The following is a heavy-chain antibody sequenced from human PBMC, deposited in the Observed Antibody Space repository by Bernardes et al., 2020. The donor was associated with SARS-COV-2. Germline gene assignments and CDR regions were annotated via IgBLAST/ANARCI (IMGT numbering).Heavy chain of an antibody. D-gene: IGHD6-13*01. CDR1: GFTFNNYS. J-gene: IGHJ4*02. V-gene: IGHV3-23*01. CDR2: ISGGGGSA. Sequence: GGSLRLSCTASGFTFNNYSMSWVRLAPGKGLEWVSTISGGGGSAYYADSVKGRFTISRDNSKNKLYLQMNSLRAEDTAIYYCAKDRIAEGGTREGGSLDSWGQGNLVIGSS. CDR3: AKDRIAEGGTREGGSLDS.